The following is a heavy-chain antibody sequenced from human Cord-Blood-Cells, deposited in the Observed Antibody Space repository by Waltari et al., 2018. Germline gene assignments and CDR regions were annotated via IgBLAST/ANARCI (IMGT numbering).Heavy chain of an antibody. J-gene: IGHJ4*02. CDR3: ARDLAVGYSGYGFDY. CDR2: LIPILFTA. CDR1: GGTFSSYT. D-gene: IGHD5-12*01. V-gene: IGHV1-69*08. Sequence: QVQLVQSGAEVKKPGSSVKVSCKASGGTFSSYTIGWVRQAPGQGLEWIGRLIPILFTANDAQKLQGRVTITADKSTSTAYMELSSLRSEDTAVYYVARDLAVGYSGYGFDYWGQGTLVTVSS.